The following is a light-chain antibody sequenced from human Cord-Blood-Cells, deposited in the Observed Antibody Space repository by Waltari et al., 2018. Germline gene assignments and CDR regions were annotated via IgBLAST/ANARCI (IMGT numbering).Light chain of an antibody. CDR1: SSVVGGYNS. J-gene: IGLJ2*01. V-gene: IGLV2-14*01. CDR2: DVS. CDR3: SSYTSSSTLV. Sequence: QSALTQPASVSGSPGQSITISCTGTSSVVGGYNSVSWYHQHPGKAPKLMIYDVSNRPSGVSNRFSGSKSGNTASLTISGLQAEDEADYYCSSYTSSSTLVFGGGTKLTVL.